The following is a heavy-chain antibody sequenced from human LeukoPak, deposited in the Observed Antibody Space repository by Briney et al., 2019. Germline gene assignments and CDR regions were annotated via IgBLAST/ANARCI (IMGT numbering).Heavy chain of an antibody. J-gene: IGHJ5*02. D-gene: IGHD6-13*01. V-gene: IGHV3-23*01. CDR2: ISNNADSA. Sequence: GGSLRLSCVASGFTFSSHALSWVRQAPRKGLEWVSGISNNADSAYYADSVKGRFTISRDNSKNTLFLQMNSLGAEDTAVYYCARHVGSWSTGWLDLWGQGTLVTVSS. CDR1: GFTFSSHA. CDR3: ARHVGSWSTGWLDL.